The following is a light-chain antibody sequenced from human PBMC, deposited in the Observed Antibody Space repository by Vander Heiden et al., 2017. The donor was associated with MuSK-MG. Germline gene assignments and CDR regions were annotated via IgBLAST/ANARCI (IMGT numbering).Light chain of an antibody. V-gene: IGKV1-39*01. J-gene: IGKJ2*01. CDR2: AAS. CDR3: QQSYSTPMYT. CDR1: QSINNY. Sequence: DIQMTQSPSSLSASVGDRVTITCRASQSINNYLNWYQQKPGKAPKLLIYAASSLQTGVPSRFSGSGSGTDFTLTISSLQPEDFATYYCQQSYSTPMYTFGRGTKLEIK.